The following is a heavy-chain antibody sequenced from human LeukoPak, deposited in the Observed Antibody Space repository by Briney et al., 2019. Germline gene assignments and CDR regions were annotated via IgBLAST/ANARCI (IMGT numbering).Heavy chain of an antibody. V-gene: IGHV4-4*07. CDR3: ARGGIAAPVEAFDI. Sequence: PSETLSLTSTVSGGSISSYYWSWIRQPAGKGLEWIGRIYTSGSTNYNPSLKSRVTMSVDTSKNQFSLKLSSVTAADTAVYYCARGGIAAPVEAFDIWGQGTMVTVSS. D-gene: IGHD6-6*01. J-gene: IGHJ3*02. CDR2: IYTSGST. CDR1: GGSISSYY.